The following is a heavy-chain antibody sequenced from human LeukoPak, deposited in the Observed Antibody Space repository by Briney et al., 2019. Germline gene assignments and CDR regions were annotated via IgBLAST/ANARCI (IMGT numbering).Heavy chain of an antibody. CDR1: GYSFTSYW. D-gene: IGHD3-3*01. V-gene: IGHV5-51*01. CDR2: IYPGDSDT. Sequence: GESLKISCKGSGYSFTSYWIGWVRQMPGKGLEWMGIIYPGDSDTRYSPSFQGQVTISADKSISTAYLQWSSLKASDTAMYYCAGQDSDFWSGYDVWGQGTTVTVSS. CDR3: AGQDSDFWSGYDV. J-gene: IGHJ6*02.